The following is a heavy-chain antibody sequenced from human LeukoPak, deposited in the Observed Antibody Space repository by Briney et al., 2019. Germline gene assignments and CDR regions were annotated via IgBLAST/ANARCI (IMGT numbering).Heavy chain of an antibody. CDR3: ARGGSSSFLSARLGRGGKYCFDD. J-gene: IGHJ4*02. V-gene: IGHV4-61*02. CDR2: LYSTGST. D-gene: IGHD6-6*01. Sequence: SQTLSLTCTVSGGSISSGGYYWNWIRQPAGKGLEWIGRLYSTGSTNYNPSLKSRVIISVDTSKNQFSLKLNSVTAADTAVYYCARGGSSSFLSARLGRGGKYCFDDWGQGTLVTVSS. CDR1: GGSISSGGYY.